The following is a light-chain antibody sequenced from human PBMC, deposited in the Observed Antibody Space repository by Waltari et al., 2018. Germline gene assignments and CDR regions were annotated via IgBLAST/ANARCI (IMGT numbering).Light chain of an antibody. CDR3: QQYNNYWT. J-gene: IGKJ1*01. CDR1: QSISSW. Sequence: DIQMTQPPSTLSASVVYRVTITCRASQSISSWLAWYQQKPGKAPKLLIYKASSLESGVPSRFSGSGSGTEFTLTISSLQPDDSATYYCQQYNNYWTFGQGTKVEI. V-gene: IGKV1-5*03. CDR2: KAS.